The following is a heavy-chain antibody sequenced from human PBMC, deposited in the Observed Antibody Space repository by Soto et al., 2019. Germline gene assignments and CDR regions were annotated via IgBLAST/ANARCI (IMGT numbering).Heavy chain of an antibody. CDR3: ARAQQLAYSSVQAVDN. V-gene: IGHV3-30-3*01. Sequence: PGGSLRLSCAASGFTFTSYAMHWVRQAPGKGLEWVAVISYDGSNTYYADSVKGRFTISRDNSEKTLYLQMNSLRPEDTAVYYCARAQQLAYSSVQAVDNWGQGTPVTVSS. D-gene: IGHD6-13*01. CDR2: ISYDGSNT. J-gene: IGHJ4*02. CDR1: GFTFTSYA.